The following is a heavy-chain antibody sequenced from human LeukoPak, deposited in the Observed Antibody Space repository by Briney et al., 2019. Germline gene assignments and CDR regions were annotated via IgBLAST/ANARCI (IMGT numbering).Heavy chain of an antibody. D-gene: IGHD6-13*01. Sequence: SQTLSLTCSVSGGSISSGGYDWSWIRQHPGKGLEWMGYIYYSGRTYCTLSLKSRVTISVDTSKNQFSLNLSSVTAADTDVYYCARQEQQVLLQYGGGYFDYWGQGTLVTVSS. CDR3: ARQEQQVLLQYGGGYFDY. J-gene: IGHJ4*02. V-gene: IGHV4-31*03. CDR2: IYYSGRT. CDR1: GGSISSGGYD.